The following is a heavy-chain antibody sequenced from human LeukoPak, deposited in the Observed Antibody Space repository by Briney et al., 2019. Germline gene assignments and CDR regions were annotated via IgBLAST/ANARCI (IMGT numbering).Heavy chain of an antibody. CDR2: IYSGGST. J-gene: IGHJ3*02. Sequence: QTGGSLRLSCAASGFTVSSNYMSWVRQAPGKGLEWVSVIYSGGSTYYADSVKGRFTISRDNSKNTLYLQMNSLRAEDTAVYYCSRLLRDYRIAAAGFDIWGQGTMVTVSS. CDR1: GFTVSSNY. D-gene: IGHD6-13*01. CDR3: SRLLRDYRIAAAGFDI. V-gene: IGHV3-66*01.